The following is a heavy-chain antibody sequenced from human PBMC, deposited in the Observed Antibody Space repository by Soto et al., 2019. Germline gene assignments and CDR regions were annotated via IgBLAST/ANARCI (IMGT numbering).Heavy chain of an antibody. CDR1: GFTFSSYD. CDR2: IHGNGDRT. J-gene: IGHJ4*02. Sequence: EVQLLESGGALVQPGGSLRLSCAASGFTFSSYDMSWVRQAPGKGLEWVSGIHGNGDRTYYADSVKGRFTISRDNSKNTLYLEMNSLRVEDTAVYFCTTTWRGLGTYYNVDYWGQGTLVTVSS. D-gene: IGHD3-10*01. CDR3: TTTWRGLGTYYNVDY. V-gene: IGHV3-23*01.